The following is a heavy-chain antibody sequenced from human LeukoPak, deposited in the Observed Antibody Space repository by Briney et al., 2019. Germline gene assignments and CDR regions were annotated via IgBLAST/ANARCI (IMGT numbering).Heavy chain of an antibody. CDR2: IYYSGST. D-gene: IGHD5-24*01. CDR1: GGSISSYY. J-gene: IGHJ4*02. Sequence: SETLSLTCTVSGGSISSYYWSWIRQPPGKGLEWIGYIYYSGSTNYNPSLKSRVTISVDTSKNQFSLKLSSVTAADTAVYYCATQGWLQSEYYFDHWGQGTLVTVSS. V-gene: IGHV4-59*01. CDR3: ATQGWLQSEYYFDH.